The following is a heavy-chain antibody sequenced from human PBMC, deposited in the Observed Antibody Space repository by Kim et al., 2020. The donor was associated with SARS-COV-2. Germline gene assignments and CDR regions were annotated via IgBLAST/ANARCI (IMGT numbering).Heavy chain of an antibody. J-gene: IGHJ4*02. V-gene: IGHV3-7*03. CDR3: ASSSPSSWDFDY. D-gene: IGHD6-13*01. CDR2: K. Sequence: KYYVDSVKGRFTISRDNAKNSLYLQMNSLRAEDTAVYYCASSSPSSWDFDYWGQGTLVTVS.